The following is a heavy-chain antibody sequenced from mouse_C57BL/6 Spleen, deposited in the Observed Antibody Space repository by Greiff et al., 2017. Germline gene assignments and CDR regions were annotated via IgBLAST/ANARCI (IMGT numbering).Heavy chain of an antibody. V-gene: IGHV1-82*01. CDR2: IYPGDGDT. J-gene: IGHJ4*01. D-gene: IGHD2-4*01. CDR1: GYAFSSSW. Sequence: QVQLKESGPELVKPGASVKISCKASGYAFSSSWMNWVKQRPGKGLEWIGRIYPGDGDTNYNGKFKGKATLTADKSSSTAYMQLSSLTSEDSAVYFCARSDDYEDYAMDYWGQGTSVTVSS. CDR3: ARSDDYEDYAMDY.